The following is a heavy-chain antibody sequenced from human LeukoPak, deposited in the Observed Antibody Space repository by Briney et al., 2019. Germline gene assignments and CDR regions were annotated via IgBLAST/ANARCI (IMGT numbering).Heavy chain of an antibody. D-gene: IGHD2/OR15-2a*01. CDR1: GGSFSGYY. Sequence: LSLTCAVYGGSFSGYYWSWIRQAPGKGLEWVAVIWYDGSNKYYPDSVQGRFTISRDNSKNTLYLQVNSLRAEDTAVCYCARDRSMSGWYIDLWGRGTLVTVSS. V-gene: IGHV3-33*08. CDR3: ARDRSMSGWYIDL. CDR2: IWYDGSNK. J-gene: IGHJ2*01.